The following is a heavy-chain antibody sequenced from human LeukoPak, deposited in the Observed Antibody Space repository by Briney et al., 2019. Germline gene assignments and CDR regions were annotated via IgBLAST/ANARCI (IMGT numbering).Heavy chain of an antibody. CDR1: GFTFGDYA. J-gene: IGHJ6*02. V-gene: IGHV3-49*03. CDR3: TSGEAYCGGDCYAWDYYYGMDV. Sequence: GGSLRLSCTASGFTFGDYAMSWFRQAPGKGREWVGFIRSKAYGGTTEYAASVKGRFTISRDDSKSIAYLQMNSLKTEDTAVYYCTSGEAYCGGDCYAWDYYYGMDVWGQGTTVTVSS. CDR2: IRSKAYGGTT. D-gene: IGHD2-21*02.